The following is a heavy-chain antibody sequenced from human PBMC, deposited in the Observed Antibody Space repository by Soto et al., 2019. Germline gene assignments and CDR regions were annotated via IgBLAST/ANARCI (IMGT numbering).Heavy chain of an antibody. Sequence: SVKVSCKASGDTFSSYSISWVRQAPGQGLEWMGGIVPIFGTTVYAPRLQGRLTITADGPTSTSYMELSGLTFEDTAVYYCAENYLGGGSQGDVWGQGTTVTVSS. CDR2: IVPIFGTT. CDR3: AENYLGGGSQGDV. V-gene: IGHV1-69*13. D-gene: IGHD5-12*01. J-gene: IGHJ6*02. CDR1: GDTFSSYS.